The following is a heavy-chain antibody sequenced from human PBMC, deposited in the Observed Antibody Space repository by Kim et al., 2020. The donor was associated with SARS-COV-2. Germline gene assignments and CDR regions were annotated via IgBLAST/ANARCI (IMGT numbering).Heavy chain of an antibody. Sequence: ASVKVSCKASGYTFTSYAMHWVRQAPGQRLEWMGWINAGNGNTKYSQKFQGRVTITRDTSASTAYMELSSLRSEDTAVYYCARGGSYYEHYYYGMDVWGQGTTVTVSS. CDR1: GYTFTSYA. CDR3: ARGGSYYEHYYYGMDV. V-gene: IGHV1-3*01. J-gene: IGHJ6*02. D-gene: IGHD1-26*01. CDR2: INAGNGNT.